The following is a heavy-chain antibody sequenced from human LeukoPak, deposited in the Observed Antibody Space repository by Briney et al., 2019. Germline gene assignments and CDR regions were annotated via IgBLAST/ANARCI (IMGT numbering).Heavy chain of an antibody. D-gene: IGHD5-18*01. CDR3: ARVRGYSYGYFDY. CDR2: ISWNGATV. CDR1: GFTFDDYA. V-gene: IGHV3-9*01. Sequence: GRSLRLSCATSGFTFDDYAMHWVRQAPGKGLEWVSGISWNGATVGYADSVEGRFTISRDNANNSPYLQMNSLRAEDTALYYCARVRGYSYGYFDYWGQGTLVTVSS. J-gene: IGHJ4*02.